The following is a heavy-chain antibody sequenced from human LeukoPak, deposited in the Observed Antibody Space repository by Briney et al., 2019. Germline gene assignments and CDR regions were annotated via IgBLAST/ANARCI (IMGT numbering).Heavy chain of an antibody. CDR1: GYTFTSYD. D-gene: IGHD3-16*01. CDR3: AAARGIYYYYGMDV. Sequence: ASVKVSCKASGYTFTSYDINWVRQATGQGLEWMGWMNPNSGNTGYAQKFQGRVTMTRNTSISTAYMELSSLRSEDTAVYYCAAARGIYYYYGMDVWGQGTTVTVSS. J-gene: IGHJ6*02. CDR2: MNPNSGNT. V-gene: IGHV1-8*01.